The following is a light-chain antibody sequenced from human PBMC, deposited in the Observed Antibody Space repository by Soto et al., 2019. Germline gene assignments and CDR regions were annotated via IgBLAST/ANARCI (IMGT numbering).Light chain of an antibody. CDR1: QSVLYSSNNRNY. Sequence: DIVMTQSPDSLTVSLGERATINCKSSQSVLYSSNNRNYFAWYQQKPGQPPKLLIYWASTRESGVPDRFNGGGSGTDFTLTISSLQAEDVAIYYCQQYCRTPLTFGGGTRVEIK. J-gene: IGKJ4*01. CDR3: QQYCRTPLT. V-gene: IGKV4-1*01. CDR2: WAS.